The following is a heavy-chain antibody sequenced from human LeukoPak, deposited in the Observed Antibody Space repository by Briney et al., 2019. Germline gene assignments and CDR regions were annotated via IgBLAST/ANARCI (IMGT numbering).Heavy chain of an antibody. CDR1: GFTFSSYA. CDR3: AKTPNYYDSGGYYYYFDY. Sequence: GGSLRLSCAASGFTFSSYAMSWVRQAPGKGLEWVSAISGSGGSTYYADSVKGRFTISRDNSKNTLYLQMNSLRAEDTAVYYCAKTPNYYDSGGYYYYFDYWGQGTLVTVSS. V-gene: IGHV3-23*01. CDR2: ISGSGGST. D-gene: IGHD3-22*01. J-gene: IGHJ4*02.